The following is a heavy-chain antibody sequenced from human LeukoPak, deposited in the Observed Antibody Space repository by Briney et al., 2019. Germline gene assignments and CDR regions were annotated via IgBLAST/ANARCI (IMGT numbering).Heavy chain of an antibody. CDR2: INHSGST. CDR1: SGSFSGYY. CDR3: ARGKLVARRSAFDI. J-gene: IGHJ3*02. Sequence: KPSGTLSLTCAVYSGSFSGYYWSWIRQPPGKGLEWIGEINHSGSTNYNPSLKSRVTMSLDTSKNQFSLKLSSVTAADTAVYYCARGKLVARRSAFDIWGQGTMVTVSS. D-gene: IGHD6-6*01. V-gene: IGHV4-34*01.